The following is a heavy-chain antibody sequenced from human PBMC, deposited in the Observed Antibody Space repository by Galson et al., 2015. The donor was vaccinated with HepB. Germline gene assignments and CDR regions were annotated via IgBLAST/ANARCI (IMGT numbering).Heavy chain of an antibody. CDR1: GYTFTSYG. CDR3: AGGEGYCSSTSCSGGDAFDI. CDR2: ISAYNGNT. J-gene: IGHJ3*02. Sequence: SVKVSCKASGYTFTSYGISWVRQAPGQGLEWMGWISAYNGNTNYAQKLQGRVTMTTDTSTSTAYMELRSLRSDDTAVYYCAGGEGYCSSTSCSGGDAFDIWGQGTMVTVSS. D-gene: IGHD2-2*01. V-gene: IGHV1-18*04.